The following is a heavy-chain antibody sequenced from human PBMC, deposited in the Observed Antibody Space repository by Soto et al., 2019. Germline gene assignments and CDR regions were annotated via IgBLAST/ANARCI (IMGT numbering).Heavy chain of an antibody. Sequence: SETLSLTCSVSGGSISSGSYYWGWIRQPPGKGLEWIASIYYSGSTYYNPSFKSRVTISVDTSKNQFSLKLNSVTAADTAVYYCARSSGTFNWFDPWGQGTLVTVSS. D-gene: IGHD1-26*01. CDR1: GGSISSGSYY. J-gene: IGHJ5*02. CDR2: IYYSGST. V-gene: IGHV4-39*07. CDR3: ARSSGTFNWFDP.